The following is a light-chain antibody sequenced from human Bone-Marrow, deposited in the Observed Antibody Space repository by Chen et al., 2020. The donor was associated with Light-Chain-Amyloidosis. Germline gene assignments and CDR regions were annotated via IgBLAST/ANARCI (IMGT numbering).Light chain of an antibody. CDR2: DVS. J-gene: IGLJ1*01. CDR1: SSDVGAHNY. CDR3: SSYTTSDSYV. V-gene: IGLV2-14*03. Sequence: QSALTQPASVSASPGQSITISCTGGSSDVGAHNYVSWYQQLPGKAPKLIIYDVSNRPSGVSDRFSGSKSGNTASLTISGLQAEDEADFYCSSYTTSDSYVFGTGTKVSVL.